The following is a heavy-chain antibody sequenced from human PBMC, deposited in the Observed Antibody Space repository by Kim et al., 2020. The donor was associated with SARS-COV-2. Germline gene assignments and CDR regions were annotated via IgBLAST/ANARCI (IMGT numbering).Heavy chain of an antibody. D-gene: IGHD2-21*02. V-gene: IGHV4-39*01. Sequence: SETLSLTCTVSGGSISSSSYYWGWIRQPPGKGLEWIGSIYYSGSTYYNPSLKSRVTISVDTSKNQFSLKLSSVTAADTAVYYCARPSQGAYCGGDCYPEEWNYGMDVWGRGTTVTVSS. CDR2: IYYSGST. CDR3: ARPSQGAYCGGDCYPEEWNYGMDV. J-gene: IGHJ6*02. CDR1: GGSISSSSYY.